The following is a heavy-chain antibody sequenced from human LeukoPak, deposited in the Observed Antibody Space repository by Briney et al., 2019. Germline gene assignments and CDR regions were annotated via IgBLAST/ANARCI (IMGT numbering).Heavy chain of an antibody. Sequence: SETLSLTCTVSGGSISSYYWSWIRQPAGKGLEWIGRIYTSGSTNYNPSLKSRVTISADTSKNQFSLKLSSVTAADSAVYYCARGSSIYGGSSPKYYFDYWGQGILVTVSS. V-gene: IGHV4-4*07. CDR3: ARGSSIYGGSSPKYYFDY. CDR1: GGSISSYY. D-gene: IGHD6-6*01. J-gene: IGHJ4*02. CDR2: IYTSGST.